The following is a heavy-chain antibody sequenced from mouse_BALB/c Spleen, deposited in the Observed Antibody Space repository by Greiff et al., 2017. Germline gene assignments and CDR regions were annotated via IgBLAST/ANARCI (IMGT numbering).Heavy chain of an antibody. CDR3: ARWGGPYYYAMDY. Sequence: EVQLQQSGPELVKPGASVKMSCKASGYTFTSYVMHWVKQKPGQGLEWIGYINPYNDGTKYNEKFKGKATLTSDKSSSTAYMELSSLTSEDSAVYYCARWGGPYYYAMDYWGQGTSVTVSS. V-gene: IGHV1-14*01. J-gene: IGHJ4*01. CDR2: INPYNDGT. D-gene: IGHD1-1*02. CDR1: GYTFTSYV.